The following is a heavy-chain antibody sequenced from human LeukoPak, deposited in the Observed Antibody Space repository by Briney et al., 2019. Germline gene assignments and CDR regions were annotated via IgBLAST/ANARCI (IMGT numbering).Heavy chain of an antibody. D-gene: IGHD2-15*01. CDR1: GGSISSYY. CDR2: IYYSGST. Sequence: SETLSLTCTVSGGSISSYYWSWIRQPPGKGLEWIGYIYYSGSTNYNPSLKSRVTISVDTSKSQFSLKLSSVTAADTAVYYCARDARYCSGGSCTTDAFDIWGQGTMVTVSS. CDR3: ARDARYCSGGSCTTDAFDI. J-gene: IGHJ3*02. V-gene: IGHV4-59*01.